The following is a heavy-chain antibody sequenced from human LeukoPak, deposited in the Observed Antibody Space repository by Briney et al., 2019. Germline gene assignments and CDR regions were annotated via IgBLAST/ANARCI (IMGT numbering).Heavy chain of an antibody. CDR1: GYTFTGYY. J-gene: IGHJ4*02. CDR3: ARDLRRRCSGGSCYGGGNY. D-gene: IGHD2-15*01. CDR2: INPNSGGT. V-gene: IGHV1-2*02. Sequence: ASVKVSCKASGYTFTGYYMHWVRQAPGQGLEWMGWINPNSGGTNYAQKFQGRVTMTRDTSISTHYMELSSLRSDDTAVYYCARDLRRRCSGGSCYGGGNYWGQGTLVTVSS.